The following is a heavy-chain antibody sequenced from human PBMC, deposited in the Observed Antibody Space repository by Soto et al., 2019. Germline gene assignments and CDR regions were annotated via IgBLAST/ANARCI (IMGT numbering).Heavy chain of an antibody. Sequence: GWSLRLSCAASGFTFSSYAMSWVRQAPGKGLEWVSGITGSGDKTYYADSVKGRFTISRDNSKKTLYVQMNSLRAEDTAVYYCAKDPTVVTPGYWGLGTLVTVSS. CDR3: AKDPTVVTPGY. CDR2: ITGSGDKT. J-gene: IGHJ4*02. CDR1: GFTFSSYA. D-gene: IGHD4-17*01. V-gene: IGHV3-23*01.